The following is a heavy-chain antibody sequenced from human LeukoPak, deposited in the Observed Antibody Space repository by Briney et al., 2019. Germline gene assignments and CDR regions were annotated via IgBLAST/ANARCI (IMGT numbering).Heavy chain of an antibody. CDR3: ARRYYFVSGSYYPFDF. J-gene: IGHJ4*02. CDR1: GGSISDNDYS. V-gene: IGHV4-39*01. D-gene: IGHD3-10*01. CDR2: IHYSGTT. Sequence: SETLSLACNVSGGSISDNDYSWDWIRQPPGKGLEWMGCIHYSGTTYSNPSLKSRISISVDTSKSQFSLKLRSVTAADTAVYYCARRYYFVSGSYYPFDFWGQGTLVTVSS.